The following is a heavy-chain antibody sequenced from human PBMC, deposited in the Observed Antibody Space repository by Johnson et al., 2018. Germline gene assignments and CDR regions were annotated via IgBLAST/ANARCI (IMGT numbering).Heavy chain of an antibody. V-gene: IGHV3-74*01. D-gene: IGHD3-22*01. CDR3: TRGALYHGSSGYYGSFDV. J-gene: IGHJ3*01. CDR2: IKSDGSST. Sequence: VQLQESGGGLVHPGGSLRLSCAGSGFIFSDYWMNWVRQAPGKGLVWVSRIKSDGSSTNYADSVKGRFAISRDNAKNTVYLQMNSLRADDTAVYYCTRGALYHGSSGYYGSFDVWGQGTMFNFSS. CDR1: GFIFSDYW.